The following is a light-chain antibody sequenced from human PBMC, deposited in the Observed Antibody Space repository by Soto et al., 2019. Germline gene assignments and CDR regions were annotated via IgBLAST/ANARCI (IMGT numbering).Light chain of an antibody. V-gene: IGKV3-20*01. CDR3: QEYGISLT. J-gene: IGKJ4*01. CDR1: QSVSSSY. CDR2: AAS. Sequence: EIVLTQSPGTPSLSPEERATLSCRASQSVSSSYLAWYQQKPGQAPRLLIDAASSRATVIPDRFSGSGSGTDFTLTIIRLEAEDCAGDYVQEYGISLTCGGGTRVDIK.